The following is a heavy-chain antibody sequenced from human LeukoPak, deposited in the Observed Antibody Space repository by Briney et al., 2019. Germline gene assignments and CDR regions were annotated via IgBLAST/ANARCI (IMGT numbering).Heavy chain of an antibody. Sequence: GGSLRLSCVASGFTFSSYAMSWVRQAPGKGLEWVSAISGSGGSTHYADSVKGRFTISRDNSKNTLYLQMNSLRAEDTAVYYCAKDTDYYGSGVPGYFDYWGQGTLVTVSS. CDR3: AKDTDYYGSGVPGYFDY. V-gene: IGHV3-23*01. CDR2: ISGSGGST. J-gene: IGHJ4*02. CDR1: GFTFSSYA. D-gene: IGHD3-10*01.